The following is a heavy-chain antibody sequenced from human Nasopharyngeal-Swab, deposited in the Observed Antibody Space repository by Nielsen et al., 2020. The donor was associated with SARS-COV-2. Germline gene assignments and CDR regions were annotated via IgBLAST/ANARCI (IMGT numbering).Heavy chain of an antibody. Sequence: GEPLKISCAASGFTFSTYAMYWVRKPPAKGLEWVSIISGSVGSTYYADPVKGRFTISRDNSKNTLYLQMNSLRAEDTAVYYCAKRDDYYESSGLGDWGQGTLVTVSS. D-gene: IGHD3-22*01. J-gene: IGHJ4*02. CDR3: AKRDDYYESSGLGD. CDR1: GFTFSTYA. V-gene: IGHV3-23*01. CDR2: ISGSVGST.